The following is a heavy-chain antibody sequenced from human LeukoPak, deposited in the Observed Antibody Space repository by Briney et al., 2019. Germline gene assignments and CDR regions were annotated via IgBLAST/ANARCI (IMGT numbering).Heavy chain of an antibody. V-gene: IGHV3-23*01. J-gene: IGHJ4*02. CDR1: GFTFSSYA. Sequence: PGGSLRLSCAASGFTFSSYAMSWVRQAPGKGLEWVSAISGSGGSTYYADSVKGRFTISRDNSKNTPYLQMNSLRAEDTAVYYCAKDLDIVVVPAAVYFDYWGQGTLVTVSS. D-gene: IGHD2-2*03. CDR3: AKDLDIVVVPAAVYFDY. CDR2: ISGSGGST.